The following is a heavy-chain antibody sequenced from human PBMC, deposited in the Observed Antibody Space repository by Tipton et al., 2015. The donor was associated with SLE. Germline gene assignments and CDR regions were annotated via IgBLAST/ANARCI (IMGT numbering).Heavy chain of an antibody. CDR3: ASGDAFDI. CDR2: IYHSGST. Sequence: TLSLTCAVSSGSISSGGYSWSWIRQPPGKGLEWIGYIYHSGSTYYNPSLKSRVTISVDRSKNQFSLKLSSVTAADTAVYYCASGDAFDIWGQGTMVTVSS. CDR1: SGSISSGGYS. V-gene: IGHV4-30-2*01. J-gene: IGHJ3*02.